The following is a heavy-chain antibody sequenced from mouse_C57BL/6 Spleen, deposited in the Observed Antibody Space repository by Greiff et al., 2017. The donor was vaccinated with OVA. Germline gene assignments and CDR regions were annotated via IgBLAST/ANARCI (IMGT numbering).Heavy chain of an antibody. CDR3: TRSDDRIFDY. CDR2: IDPETGGT. D-gene: IGHD2-14*01. CDR1: GYTFTDYE. V-gene: IGHV1-15*01. Sequence: VKLVESGAELVRPGASVTLSCKASGYTFTDYEMHWVKQTPVHGLEWIGAIDPETGGTAYNQKFKGKAILTADKSSSTAYMELRSLTSEDSAVYYCTRSDDRIFDYWGQGTTLTVSS. J-gene: IGHJ2*01.